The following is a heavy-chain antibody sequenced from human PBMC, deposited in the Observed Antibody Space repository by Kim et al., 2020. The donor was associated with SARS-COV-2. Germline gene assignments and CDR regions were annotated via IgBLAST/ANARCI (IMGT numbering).Heavy chain of an antibody. J-gene: IGHJ4*02. Sequence: SETLSLTCAVYGGSFSGYYWSWIRQPPGKGLEWIGEINHSGSTNYNPSLKSRVTISVDTSKNQFSLKLSSVTAADTAVYYCARGRYFDWLSLGSFDYWGQGTLVTVSS. CDR1: GGSFSGYY. CDR2: INHSGST. D-gene: IGHD3-9*01. CDR3: ARGRYFDWLSLGSFDY. V-gene: IGHV4-34*01.